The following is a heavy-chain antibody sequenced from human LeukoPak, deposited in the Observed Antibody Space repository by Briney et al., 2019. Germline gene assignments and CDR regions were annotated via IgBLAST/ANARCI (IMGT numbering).Heavy chain of an antibody. D-gene: IGHD6-6*01. CDR3: AAAPYSSSFDY. V-gene: IGHV3-66*01. Sequence: GGSLRLSCAASGFTVSNNYMTWVRQAPGKGLEWVSLIYSGGTTYYADSVKGRFTISRDNSKNTLYLQMNSLRAEDTAVYYCAAAPYSSSFDYWGQGTLVTVSS. CDR1: GFTVSNNY. J-gene: IGHJ4*02. CDR2: IYSGGTT.